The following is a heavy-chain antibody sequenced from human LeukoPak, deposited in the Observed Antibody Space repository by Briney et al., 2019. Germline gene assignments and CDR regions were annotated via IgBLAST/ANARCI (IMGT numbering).Heavy chain of an antibody. CDR3: AREFGQPNDAFDI. V-gene: IGHV1-46*01. D-gene: IGHD3-10*01. Sequence: ASVKGSCKASGYTFTSYYMHWVRQAPGQGLEWMGIINPSGGSTSYAQKFQGRVTMTRDTSTSTVYMELSSLRSEDTAVYYCAREFGQPNDAFDIWGQGTMVSVSS. CDR2: INPSGGST. CDR1: GYTFTSYY. J-gene: IGHJ3*02.